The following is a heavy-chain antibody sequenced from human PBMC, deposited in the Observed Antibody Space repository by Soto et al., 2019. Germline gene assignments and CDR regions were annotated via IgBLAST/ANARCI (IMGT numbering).Heavy chain of an antibody. V-gene: IGHV1-69*01. Sequence: QVQLVQSGAEVKKPGSSVKVSCKASGGTFSSYAISWVRQAPGQGLEWMGGIIPIFGTANYAKKFQGRVTITANEYTSTAYMELSRRRAEDTAVYYWAREHTYYYDSSGYYGKQYGENWFDPWGQGTLVTASS. CDR1: GGTFSSYA. CDR3: AREHTYYYDSSGYYGKQYGENWFDP. CDR2: IIPIFGTA. D-gene: IGHD3-22*01. J-gene: IGHJ5*02.